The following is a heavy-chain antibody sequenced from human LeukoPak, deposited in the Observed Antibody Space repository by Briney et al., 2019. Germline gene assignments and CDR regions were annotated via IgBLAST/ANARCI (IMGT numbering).Heavy chain of an antibody. J-gene: IGHJ4*02. CDR2: IIPIFGTA. CDR3: AIAPSPYSSSDSDY. D-gene: IGHD6-6*01. Sequence: SVKVSCKASGGTFSSYAISWVRQAPGQGLEWMGGIIPIFGTANYAQKFQGRVTITTDESTSTAYMELSSLRSEDTAVYYCAIAPSPYSSSDSDYWGQGTLVTVSS. V-gene: IGHV1-69*05. CDR1: GGTFSSYA.